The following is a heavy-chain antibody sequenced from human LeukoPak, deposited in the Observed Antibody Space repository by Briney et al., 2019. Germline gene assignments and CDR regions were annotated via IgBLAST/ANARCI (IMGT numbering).Heavy chain of an antibody. CDR2: IKSKTDGGTT. V-gene: IGHV3-15*01. CDR1: GGSFSGYY. CDR3: TTVALYYYYYYMDV. J-gene: IGHJ6*03. Sequence: ETLSLTCAVYGGSFSGYYWSWVRQAPGKGLEWVGRIKSKTDGGTTDYAAPVKGRFTISRDDSKNTLYLQMNSLKTEDTAVYYCTTVALYYYYYYMDVWGKGTTVTVSS.